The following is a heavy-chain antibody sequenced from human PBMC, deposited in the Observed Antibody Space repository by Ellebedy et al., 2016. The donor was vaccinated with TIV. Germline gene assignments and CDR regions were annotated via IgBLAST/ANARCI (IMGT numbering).Heavy chain of an antibody. D-gene: IGHD5-18*01. CDR1: GFTFSSYG. V-gene: IGHV3-33*03. CDR2: IWYDGSNK. J-gene: IGHJ4*02. Sequence: GGSLRLSCAASGFTFSSYGMHWVRQAPGKGLEWVAVIWYDGSNKYYADSVKGRFTISRDNSKNSLYLQMNSLRTEDTALYYCARGTKNRGYSYGYFDYWGQGTLVTVSS. CDR3: ARGTKNRGYSYGYFDY.